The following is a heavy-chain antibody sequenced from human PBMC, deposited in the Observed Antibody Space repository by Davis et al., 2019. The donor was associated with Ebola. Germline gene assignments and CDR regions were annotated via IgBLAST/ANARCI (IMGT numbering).Heavy chain of an antibody. Sequence: GESLKISCAASGFTFSSYAMSWVRQAPGKGLEWVSAISGSGGSTYYADSVKGRFTISRDNSKNTLYLQMNSLRAEDTAVYYCARTPYYYDSSGFNIDYWGQGTLVTVSS. CDR3: ARTPYYYDSSGFNIDY. V-gene: IGHV3-23*01. J-gene: IGHJ4*02. D-gene: IGHD3-22*01. CDR1: GFTFSSYA. CDR2: ISGSGGST.